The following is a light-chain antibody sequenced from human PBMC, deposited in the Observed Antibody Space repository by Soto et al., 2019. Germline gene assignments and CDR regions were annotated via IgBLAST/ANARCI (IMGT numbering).Light chain of an antibody. J-gene: IGKJ5*01. CDR3: QQRSNWPIT. CDR1: RSVSNY. CDR2: DAS. V-gene: IGKV3-11*01. Sequence: VLGQPPATLTLSPGESATLSCRASRSVSNYLAWYQQKPGQAPRLLIYDASSRPTDIPARFSGSGSGTEFTLTISSLEPEDFALYYCQQRSNWPITFGQGTRLE.